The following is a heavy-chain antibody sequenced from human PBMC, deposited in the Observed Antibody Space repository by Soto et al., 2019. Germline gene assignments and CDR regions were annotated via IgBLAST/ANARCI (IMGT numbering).Heavy chain of an antibody. CDR1: GFTFSNYA. V-gene: IGHV3-23*01. J-gene: IGHJ4*02. CDR2: VTGSGSRT. CDR3: AEDKSTGITCYNFDS. Sequence: EVQLLESGGGLVQPGGSLRLPCVASGFTFSNYAMNWVRRAPGKGLEWVSTVTGSGSRTYYADSVKGRFTISRDNTKNTSYHQINSMRAEDTAVYYCAEDKSTGITCYNFDSWGQGTLVTVSS. D-gene: IGHD2-2*02.